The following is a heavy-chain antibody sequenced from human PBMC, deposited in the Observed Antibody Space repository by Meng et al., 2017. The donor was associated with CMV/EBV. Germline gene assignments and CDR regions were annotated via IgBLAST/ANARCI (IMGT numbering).Heavy chain of an antibody. CDR1: GGSVSSGSYY. Sequence: GSLRLSCTVSGGSVSSGSYYWSWIRQPPGKGLEWIGYIYYSGSTNYNPSLKSRVTISVDTSKNQFSLKLSSVTAADTAAYYCAREDLAAAGLYGMDVWGQGTTVTVSS. D-gene: IGHD6-13*01. CDR3: AREDLAAAGLYGMDV. V-gene: IGHV4-61*01. CDR2: IYYSGST. J-gene: IGHJ6*02.